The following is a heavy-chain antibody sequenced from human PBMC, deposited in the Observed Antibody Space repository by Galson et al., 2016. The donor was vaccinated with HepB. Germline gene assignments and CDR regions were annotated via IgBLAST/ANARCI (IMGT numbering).Heavy chain of an antibody. CDR2: ISSDGKSA. V-gene: IGHV3-74*01. J-gene: IGHJ3*02. Sequence: SLRLSCAASGFTFSNYWMHWVRQAPGKGLVWVSRISSDGKSATYADSVKGRFIISRDNAKNTLLLQMNSLRAEDTAVYYCARGQDYYDGSVSYYLAAFDIWGQGTMVTVSS. CDR1: GFTFSNYW. D-gene: IGHD3-22*01. CDR3: ARGQDYYDGSVSYYLAAFDI.